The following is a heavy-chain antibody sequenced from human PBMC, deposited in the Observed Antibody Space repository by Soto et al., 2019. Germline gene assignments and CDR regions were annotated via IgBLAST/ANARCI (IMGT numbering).Heavy chain of an antibody. CDR1: GYTVTSYG. Sequence: PRESWKISCMGFGYTVTSYGSGCLRQMLGKGLDWMWISYTGDSDTRYSPSFRGQVTISADKSTSTAYLQWSSLKASDTVMYYCARPRRTAGTDEFDVWGQGTMVTVSS. CDR2: SYTGDSDT. CDR3: ARPRRTAGTDEFDV. J-gene: IGHJ3*01. V-gene: IGHV5-51*01. D-gene: IGHD1-1*01.